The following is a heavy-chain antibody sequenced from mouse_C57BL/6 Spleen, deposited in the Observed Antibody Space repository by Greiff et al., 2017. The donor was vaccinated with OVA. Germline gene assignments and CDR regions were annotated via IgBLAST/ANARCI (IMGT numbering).Heavy chain of an antibody. CDR1: GYAFSSSW. CDR3: ARSGQPWFAY. J-gene: IGHJ3*01. D-gene: IGHD3-3*01. CDR2: IYPGDGDT. V-gene: IGHV1-82*01. Sequence: VQRVESGPELVKPGASVKISCKASGYAFSSSWMNWVKQRPGKGLEWIGRIYPGDGDTNYNGKFKGKATLTADKSSSTAYMQLSSLTSEDSAVYFCARSGQPWFAYWGQGTLVTVSA.